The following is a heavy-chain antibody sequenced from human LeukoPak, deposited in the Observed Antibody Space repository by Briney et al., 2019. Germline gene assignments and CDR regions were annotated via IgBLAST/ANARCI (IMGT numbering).Heavy chain of an antibody. J-gene: IGHJ4*02. V-gene: IGHV1-2*02. Sequence: GASVKVSCKASGYTFSGYYLHWVRQAPGQGLEWMGWINLNSGGTNYAQKFQGRVTMTRDMSTSTVYMELSSLRSEDTAVYYCARVWTGGYWGQGTLVTVSS. D-gene: IGHD3/OR15-3a*01. CDR3: ARVWTGGY. CDR1: GYTFSGYY. CDR2: INLNSGGT.